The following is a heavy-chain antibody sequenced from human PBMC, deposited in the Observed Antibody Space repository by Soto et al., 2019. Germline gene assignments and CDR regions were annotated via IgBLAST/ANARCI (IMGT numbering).Heavy chain of an antibody. CDR2: IYYSGST. D-gene: IGHD3-22*01. CDR1: GGSIISGGYY. V-gene: IGHV4-31*03. CDR3: ARSPDSSGYYPRRYYYGMDV. Sequence: TLSLTCTVSGGSIISGGYYWIWIRQHPGKGLEWIGYIYYSGSTYYNPSLKSRVTISVDTSKNQFSLKLSSVTAADTAVYYCARSPDSSGYYPRRYYYGMDVWGQGTTVTVSS. J-gene: IGHJ6*02.